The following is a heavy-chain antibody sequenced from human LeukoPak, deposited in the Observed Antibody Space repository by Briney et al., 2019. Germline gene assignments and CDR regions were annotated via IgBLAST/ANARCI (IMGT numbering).Heavy chain of an antibody. J-gene: IGHJ6*03. D-gene: IGHD3-22*01. CDR3: ARGNSGYYYYYYYMDV. V-gene: IGHV4-34*01. CDR2: INHSGST. CDR1: GFTFSSYG. Sequence: PGGSLRLSCAASGFTFSSYGMHWVRQPPGKGLEWIGEINHSGSTNYNPSLKSRVTISVDTSKNQFSLKLSSVTAADTAVYYCARGNSGYYYYYYYMDVWGKGTTVTVSS.